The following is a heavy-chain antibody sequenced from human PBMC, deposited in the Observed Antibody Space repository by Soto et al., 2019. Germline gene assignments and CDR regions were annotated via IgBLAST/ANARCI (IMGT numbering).Heavy chain of an antibody. CDR1: GDSISTYY. D-gene: IGHD3-22*01. J-gene: IGHJ4*02. CDR3: ARQVGASVSGYYPRLFDY. CDR2: IYYTGST. Sequence: QVQLQESGPGLVKPSETLSLSCTVSGDSISTYYWSWIRQPPGKGLEWIGYIYYTGSTNYNPSLTTRVPIPVVXXKXPXXRQLGSVTPADTAVYYCARQVGASVSGYYPRLFDYWGQGTLVTVSS. V-gene: IGHV4-59*08.